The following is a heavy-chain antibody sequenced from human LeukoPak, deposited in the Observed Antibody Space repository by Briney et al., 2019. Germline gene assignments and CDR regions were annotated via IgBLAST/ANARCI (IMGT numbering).Heavy chain of an antibody. CDR2: IIPIFGTA. D-gene: IGHD3-22*01. CDR3: ASSYDSSGYYFSYFDY. Sequence: SVKVSCKASGGTFSSYAISWVRQAPGQGLEWMGGIIPIFGTANYAQKFQGRVTITTDESTGTAYMELSSLRSEDTAVYYCASSYDSSGYYFSYFDYWGQGTLVTVSS. CDR1: GGTFSSYA. J-gene: IGHJ4*02. V-gene: IGHV1-69*05.